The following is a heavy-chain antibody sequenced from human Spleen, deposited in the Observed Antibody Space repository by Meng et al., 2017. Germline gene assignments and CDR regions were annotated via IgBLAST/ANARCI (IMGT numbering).Heavy chain of an antibody. CDR2: ISSSSRYI. CDR1: RFTFSSSS. V-gene: IGHV3-21*01. CDR3: ARGRETFYGTGSYYGH. J-gene: IGHJ4*02. D-gene: IGHD3-10*01. Sequence: GESLKISCAASRFTFSSSSMNWVRQAPVKGLEWVSSISSSSRYIYYADSVKGRLTISRDNANNSLSLQMNNLRAEDTAVYYCARGRETFYGTGSYYGHWGQGTLVTVSS.